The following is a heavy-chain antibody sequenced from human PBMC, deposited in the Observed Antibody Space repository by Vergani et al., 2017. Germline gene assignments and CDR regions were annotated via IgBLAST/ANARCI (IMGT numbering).Heavy chain of an antibody. CDR3: ARDSPDGGNSEDAFDI. D-gene: IGHD4-23*01. Sequence: QVQLQESGPGLVKPSETLSLTCTVSGGSISSYYWSWIRQPPGKGLEWIGYNHYSGSTNYNPSLKSRVTISVDTSKNPFSLKLSSVTAADTAVYYCARDSPDGGNSEDAFDIWGQGTMVTVSS. CDR2: NHYSGST. V-gene: IGHV4-59*01. J-gene: IGHJ3*02. CDR1: GGSISSYY.